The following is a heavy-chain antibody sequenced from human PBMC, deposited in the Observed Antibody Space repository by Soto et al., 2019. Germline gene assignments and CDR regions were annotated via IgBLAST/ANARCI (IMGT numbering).Heavy chain of an antibody. CDR1: GYTFTSYG. CDR2: ISAYNGNT. D-gene: IGHD3-22*01. Sequence: ASVKVSCKASGYTFTSYGISWVRQAPGQGLEWMGWISAYNGNTNYAQKLQGRVTMTTDTSTSTAYMELRSLRSDDTAVYYCARVSTYYYDSSGYGDVLDIWGQGTMVTVSS. J-gene: IGHJ3*02. V-gene: IGHV1-18*01. CDR3: ARVSTYYYDSSGYGDVLDI.